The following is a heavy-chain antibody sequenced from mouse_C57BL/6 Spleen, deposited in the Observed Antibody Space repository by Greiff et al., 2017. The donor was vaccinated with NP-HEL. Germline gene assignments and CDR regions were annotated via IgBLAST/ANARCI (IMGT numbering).Heavy chain of an antibody. Sequence: QVQLQQSGAELVRPGASVTLSCKASGYTFTDYEMHWVKQTPVHGLEWIGAIDPEPGGTAYNQKFKGKAILTADKSSSTAYMELRSLTSEDSAVYYCTRGPLAGSSFFDYWGQGTTLTVSS. CDR2: IDPEPGGT. CDR3: TRGPLAGSSFFDY. D-gene: IGHD1-1*01. V-gene: IGHV1-15*01. CDR1: GYTFTDYE. J-gene: IGHJ2*01.